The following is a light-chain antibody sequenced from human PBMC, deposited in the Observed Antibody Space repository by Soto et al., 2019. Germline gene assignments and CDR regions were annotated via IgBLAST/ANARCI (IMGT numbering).Light chain of an antibody. V-gene: IGKV1-9*01. CDR3: HQLHTYPLT. Sequence: IQLTHSPSSLSTSVGDRVTITCRASQGISSNLAWYQQKPGIAPKLLIYAASTLQSGVPSRFSGSGSGTDFTLTTSSLQPQDFATEYCHQLHTYPLTFGQGTRLEIK. J-gene: IGKJ5*01. CDR2: AAS. CDR1: QGISSN.